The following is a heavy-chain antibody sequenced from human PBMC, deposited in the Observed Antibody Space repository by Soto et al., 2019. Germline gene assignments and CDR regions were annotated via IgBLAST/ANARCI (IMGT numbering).Heavy chain of an antibody. CDR3: ATLGGYTLGTADFDY. V-gene: IGHV3-21*01. CDR2: SGVSSSYI. Sequence: EVQLVESGGGLVKPGESLRLSCAASGFTFSSYNMNWVRLAPGKGLEWVSSSGVSSSYIYYADSVKGRFTISRDNPKNSRYLQRSSLRAEDTAVSYCATLGGYTLGTADFDYWGQGTLVTVSS. J-gene: IGHJ4*02. CDR1: GFTFSSYN. D-gene: IGHD5-18*01.